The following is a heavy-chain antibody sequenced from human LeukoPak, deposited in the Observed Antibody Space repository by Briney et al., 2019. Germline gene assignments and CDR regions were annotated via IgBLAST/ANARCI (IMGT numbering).Heavy chain of an antibody. V-gene: IGHV3-48*04. CDR3: ARDRAGGTFDY. J-gene: IGHJ4*02. D-gene: IGHD2-15*01. CDR2: ISSSGSTI. Sequence: GGSLRLSCAASGFTFSSYSMSWIRQAPGKGLEWVSYISSSGSTIYYADSVKGRFTISRDNAKNSLYLQMNSLRAEDTAVYYCARDRAGGTFDYWGQGTLVTVSS. CDR1: GFTFSSYS.